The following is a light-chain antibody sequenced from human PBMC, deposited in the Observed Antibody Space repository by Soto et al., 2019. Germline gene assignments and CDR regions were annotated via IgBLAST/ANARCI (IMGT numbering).Light chain of an antibody. CDR2: DAS. Sequence: EIGMTQSPATLSVFPGERATLSCRASQSVSSHLAWYQQKPGQAPRLLIYDASSRATGIPDRFSGSGSGTDFTLTISRLEPEDFAVYYCQQYGSSLRTFGQGTKVDIK. CDR1: QSVSSH. CDR3: QQYGSSLRT. J-gene: IGKJ1*01. V-gene: IGKV3-20*01.